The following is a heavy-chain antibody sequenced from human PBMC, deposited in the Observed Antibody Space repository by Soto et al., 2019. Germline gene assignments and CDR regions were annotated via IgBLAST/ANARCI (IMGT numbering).Heavy chain of an antibody. CDR1: GFTFSSYW. CDR2: IKQDGSEK. Sequence: GGSLRLSCAASGFTFSSYWMSWVRQAPGKGLEWVANIKQDGSEKYYVDSVKGRFTISRDNAKNSLYLQMNSLRAEDTAVYYYARDRGAAAGNTSGYWGQGTLVTVSS. D-gene: IGHD6-13*01. V-gene: IGHV3-7*04. CDR3: ARDRGAAAGNTSGY. J-gene: IGHJ4*02.